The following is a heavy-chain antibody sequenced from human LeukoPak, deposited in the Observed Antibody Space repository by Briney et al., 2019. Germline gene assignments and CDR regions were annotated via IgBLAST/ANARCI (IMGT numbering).Heavy chain of an antibody. J-gene: IGHJ4*02. CDR3: ARLSFRYGSDY. CDR1: GGSISSSSYY. CDR2: IYYSGST. D-gene: IGHD3-10*01. V-gene: IGHV4-39*07. Sequence: PSETLSPTCTVSGGSISSSSYYWGWIRQPPGKGLEWIGSIYYSGSTYYNPSLKSRVTISVDTSKNQFSLKLSSVTAADTAVYYCARLSFRYGSDYWGQGTLVTVSS.